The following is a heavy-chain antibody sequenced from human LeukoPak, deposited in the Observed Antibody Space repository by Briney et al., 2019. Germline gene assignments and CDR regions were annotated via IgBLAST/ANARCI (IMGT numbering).Heavy chain of an antibody. CDR3: ARAEALLPYLY. CDR2: ISSGSDSI. CDR1: GFTSSTYG. Sequence: GGSLRLSCAASGFTSSTYGINWVRQAPGKGLEWVSYISSGSDSIHYADSLKGRFTVSRDNAKNSLFLQMNSLRDEDTAVYYCARAEALLPYLYWGQGTLVTVSS. V-gene: IGHV3-48*02. J-gene: IGHJ4*02. D-gene: IGHD2-15*01.